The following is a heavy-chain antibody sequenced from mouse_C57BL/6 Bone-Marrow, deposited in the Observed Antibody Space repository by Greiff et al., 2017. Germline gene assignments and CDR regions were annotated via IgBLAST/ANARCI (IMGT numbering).Heavy chain of an antibody. J-gene: IGHJ2*01. CDR1: GYTFTDYY. V-gene: IGHV1-76*01. CDR3: ARNYFDY. CDR2: IYPGSGNT. Sequence: QVQLQQSGAELVRPGASVKLSCKASGYTFTDYYINWVKQRPGQGLEWIARIYPGSGNTYYNEKFKGKATLTAEKSSSTAYMQLSSLTSEDSAVXFCARNYFDYWGQGTTLTVSS.